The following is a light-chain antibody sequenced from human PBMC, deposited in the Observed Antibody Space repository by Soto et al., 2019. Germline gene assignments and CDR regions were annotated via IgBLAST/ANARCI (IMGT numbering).Light chain of an antibody. V-gene: IGLV2-8*02. CDR3: SSYAGSNVWV. CDR1: NSDVGGYNY. CDR2: EVT. Sequence: QSALTQPPSASRSPGQSVTISCTGTNSDVGGYNYVSWYQQHPGKAPKLMIYEVTKRPSGVPDRFSGSKSGNTASLTVSGLQAEDEADYYCSSYAGSNVWVFGGGTKLTVL. J-gene: IGLJ3*02.